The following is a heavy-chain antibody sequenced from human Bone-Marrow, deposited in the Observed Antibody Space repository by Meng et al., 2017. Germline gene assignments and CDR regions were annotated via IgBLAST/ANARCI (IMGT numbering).Heavy chain of an antibody. Sequence: SETLSLTCTVSGGSISSSSYYWGWIRQPPGKGLEWIGSIYYSGSTYYNPSLKSRVTISVDTSKNQFSLKLSSVTAADTAVYYCARDSSLTPQDNWFDPWGQGTRVT. J-gene: IGHJ5*02. V-gene: IGHV4-39*07. CDR3: ARDSSLTPQDNWFDP. CDR1: GGSISSSSYY. D-gene: IGHD2-2*01. CDR2: IYYSGST.